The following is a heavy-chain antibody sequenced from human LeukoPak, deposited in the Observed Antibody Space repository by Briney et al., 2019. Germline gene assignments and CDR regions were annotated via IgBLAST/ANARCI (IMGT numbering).Heavy chain of an antibody. CDR3: ARRITIFGVVPPFDY. Sequence: ASVKVSCKASGYTFTGYYMHWVRQAPGQGLEWMGWINPNSGGTNYAQKFQGRVTMTRDTSISTAYMELSRLRSDDTAVYYCARRITIFGVVPPFDYWGQGTLVTVSS. CDR1: GYTFTGYY. D-gene: IGHD3-3*01. J-gene: IGHJ4*02. CDR2: INPNSGGT. V-gene: IGHV1-2*02.